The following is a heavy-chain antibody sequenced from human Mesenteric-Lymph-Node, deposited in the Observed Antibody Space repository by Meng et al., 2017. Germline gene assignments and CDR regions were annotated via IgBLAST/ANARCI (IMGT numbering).Heavy chain of an antibody. J-gene: IGHJ4*02. V-gene: IGHV4-39*01. CDR2: VRYSGTA. CDR3: ARHVYGDSYGF. D-gene: IGHD4-17*01. CDR1: GGSLDNSDYC. Sequence: QLQRQESGPGLVKPSEPLSLTCTGSGGSLDNSDYCWDWIRQPPGKGLEWIGSVRYSGTAYYNPSLTSRVTIPVDTSKNQFSLNLSSLTAADTAVYYCARHVYGDSYGFWGQGTLVTVSS.